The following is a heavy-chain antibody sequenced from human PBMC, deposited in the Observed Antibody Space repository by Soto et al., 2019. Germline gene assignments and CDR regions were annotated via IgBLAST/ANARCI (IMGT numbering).Heavy chain of an antibody. CDR2: IRDTGGYT. D-gene: IGHD3-9*01. CDR1: GFTFSGYA. Sequence: LRLSCVASGFTFSGYAMSWVRQAPGKGLQWVSAIRDTGGYTYYADSVKGRFTISRDNSKSTLFLQMDSLTADDSALYYCAKPSHEMLTGYSPFDLWGQGTLVTVSS. CDR3: AKPSHEMLTGYSPFDL. V-gene: IGHV3-23*01. J-gene: IGHJ4*02.